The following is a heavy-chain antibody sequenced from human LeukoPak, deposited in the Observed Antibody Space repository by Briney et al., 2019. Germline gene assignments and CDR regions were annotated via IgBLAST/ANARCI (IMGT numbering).Heavy chain of an antibody. D-gene: IGHD1-14*01. V-gene: IGHV4-59*08. J-gene: IGHJ4*02. Sequence: SETLSLTCTVSGGSISLYYWSCIRQPPGKALEWIGYIYYSGRSNYNHAPKSRVTISVDASKNQFSLTLSSVTAADTAVYYCASAEYNWNHSDYWGQGSLVSV. CDR3: ASAEYNWNHSDY. CDR1: GGSISLYY. CDR2: IYYSGRS.